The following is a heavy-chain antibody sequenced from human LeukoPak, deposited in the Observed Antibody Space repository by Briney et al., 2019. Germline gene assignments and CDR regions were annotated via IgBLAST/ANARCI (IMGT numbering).Heavy chain of an antibody. J-gene: IGHJ2*01. CDR1: GFTFSNYW. V-gene: IGHV3-7*01. D-gene: IGHD3-22*01. CDR2: INQDGSEM. CDR3: AIDQGSMIVVLTTNWYFDL. Sequence: GGSLRLSCAASGFTFSNYWMRWVRQAPGKGLEWLANINQDGSEMYYVDSVKGRFTISRDNGKNSLYLQINSLRADDTAVYYCAIDQGSMIVVLTTNWYFDLWGRGTLVTVSS.